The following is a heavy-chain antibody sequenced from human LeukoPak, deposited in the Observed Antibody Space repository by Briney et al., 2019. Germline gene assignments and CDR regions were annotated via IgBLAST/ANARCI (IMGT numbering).Heavy chain of an antibody. CDR2: IYYSGST. CDR1: GGSISSYY. D-gene: IGHD3-10*01. J-gene: IGHJ6*04. CDR3: ARGSFEMDV. Sequence: SETLSLTCTVSGGSISSYYWSWIRQPPGKGLEWIGYIYYSGSTNYNPSLKSRVTISVDTSKNQFSLKLSSVTAADAAVYYCARGSFEMDVWGKGTTVTVSS. V-gene: IGHV4-59*01.